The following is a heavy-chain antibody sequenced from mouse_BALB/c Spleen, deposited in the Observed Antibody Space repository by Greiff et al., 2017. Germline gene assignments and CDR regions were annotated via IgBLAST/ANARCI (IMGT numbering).Heavy chain of an antibody. CDR2: IDPENGDT. CDR1: GFNIKDYY. CDR3: NANKRYAMDY. V-gene: IGHV14-4*02. Sequence: VQLQQSGAELVRPGASVKLSCTASGFNIKDYYMHWVKQRPEQGLEWIGWIDPENGDTEYAPKFQGKATMTADTSSNTAYLQLSSLTSEDTAVYYCNANKRYAMDYWGQGTSVTVSA. J-gene: IGHJ4*01.